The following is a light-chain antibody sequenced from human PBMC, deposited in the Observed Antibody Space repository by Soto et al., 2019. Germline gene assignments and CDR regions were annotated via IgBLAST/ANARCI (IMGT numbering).Light chain of an antibody. CDR1: SSDVGNYKY. CDR3: FSYTSSATYV. Sequence: SVLTKPASVSGSPGQSITISCTGTSSDVGNYKYVSWYQQHPGKAPKLMIYGVSNRPSGVSNRFSGSKSGNTASLTISGLQAEYETDYYCFSYTSSATYVFGPGTNVTVL. CDR2: GVS. V-gene: IGLV2-14*01. J-gene: IGLJ1*01.